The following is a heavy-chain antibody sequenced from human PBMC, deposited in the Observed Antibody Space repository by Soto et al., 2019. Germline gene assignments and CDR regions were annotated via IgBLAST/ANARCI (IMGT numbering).Heavy chain of an antibody. CDR1: GYSFTSYW. J-gene: IGHJ4*02. CDR2: IDPSDSYT. D-gene: IGHD2-2*01. Sequence: GEPLKLSCKGSGYSFTSYWISWVRQMPGRGLEWVGRIDPSDSYTNYSPSFQGHVTISADKSISTAYLQWSSLKASDTAMYYCARGGYCSSTSCYDPKTHFDYWGQGTLVTVSS. CDR3: ARGGYCSSTSCYDPKTHFDY. V-gene: IGHV5-10-1*01.